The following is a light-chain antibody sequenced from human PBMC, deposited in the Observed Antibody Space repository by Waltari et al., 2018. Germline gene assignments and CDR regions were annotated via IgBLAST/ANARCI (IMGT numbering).Light chain of an antibody. CDR1: QGIGSA. V-gene: IGKV1D-13*01. Sequence: AIQLTQSPSSLSASVGDRVTIICRASQGIGSALAWYQQKPGKPPKLLIFDASGLESGAPSRFGGSGSGTEFTLSISSLQPEDSAAYYCQQFHKYPLTFGQGTRLEIK. J-gene: IGKJ5*01. CDR2: DAS. CDR3: QQFHKYPLT.